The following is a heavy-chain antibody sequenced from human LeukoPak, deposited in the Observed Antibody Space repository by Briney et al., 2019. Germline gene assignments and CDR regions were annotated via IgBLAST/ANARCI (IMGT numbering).Heavy chain of an antibody. J-gene: IGHJ3*02. CDR2: ISVSGRST. D-gene: IGHD3-10*01. Sequence: GGSLTLSCAASGFTFSSYAMSWVRQAPGKGLEWVSAISVSGRSTYYADSVKGRFTISRDNSKNTLYLQMNSLRAEDTAVYYCAKDIVPYYYGSGSSRGAFDIWGQGTMLVDYS. V-gene: IGHV3-23*01. CDR1: GFTFSSYA. CDR3: AKDIVPYYYGSGSSRGAFDI.